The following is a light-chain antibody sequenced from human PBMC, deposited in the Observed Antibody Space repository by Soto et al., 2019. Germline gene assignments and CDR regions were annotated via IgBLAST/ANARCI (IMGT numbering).Light chain of an antibody. CDR3: QQRSNWPVT. Sequence: ETVLTQTTAAQSWSPGEGVTRSCTACQSIRNKVAWYQRKPGQAPRLLIYDASTRATGIPARFSGSGSGTQFTLTISSLQSEDFGAYYCQQRSNWPVTFGQGPKVDIK. J-gene: IGKJ1*01. V-gene: IGKV3-11*01. CDR1: QSIRNK. CDR2: DAS.